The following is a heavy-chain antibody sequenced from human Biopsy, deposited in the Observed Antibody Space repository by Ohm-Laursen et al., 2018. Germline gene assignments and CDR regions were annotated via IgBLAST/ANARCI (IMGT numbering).Heavy chain of an antibody. J-gene: IGHJ6*02. V-gene: IGHV3-21*01. Sequence: GSLRLSCSASGFTFSSYSMNWVRQAPGKGLEWISYISETSSHIYDADSVKGRFTVARDNAKNLLYLQLNSLRAEDTAVYYCARDSRRTAREGGMDVWGQGTTVTVSS. CDR2: ISETSSHI. D-gene: IGHD6-6*01. CDR3: ARDSRRTAREGGMDV. CDR1: GFTFSSYS.